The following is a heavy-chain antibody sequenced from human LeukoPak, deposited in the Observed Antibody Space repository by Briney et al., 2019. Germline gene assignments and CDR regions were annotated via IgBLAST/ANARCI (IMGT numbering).Heavy chain of an antibody. V-gene: IGHV4-34*01. D-gene: IGHD6-6*01. CDR2: INHSGST. J-gene: IGHJ4*02. CDR3: ARHDSSSSGYFDS. CDR1: GGSFSGYY. Sequence: SETLSLTCAVYGGSFSGYYWSWIRQPPGKGLEWIGEINHSGSTNYNPSLKSRVTISVDTSKNQFSLKLSSVTAADTAVYYCARHDSSSSGYFDSWGQGTLVTVSS.